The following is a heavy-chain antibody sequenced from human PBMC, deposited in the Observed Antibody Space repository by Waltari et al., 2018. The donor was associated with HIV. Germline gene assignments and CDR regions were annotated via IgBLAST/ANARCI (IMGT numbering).Heavy chain of an antibody. V-gene: IGHV4-38-2*02. Sequence: QLLLQESGPGLVKPSETLALTCRVSGYSTGHGYYWGWIRQPPGEGLEWIATIHQSGRSYYNPSLKSRVTISVDTSTNEFSLKVNSVTAADTAVYYCARLDYGSGTPDIYVMDVWGQGTSVTVSS. CDR2: IHQSGRS. CDR3: ARLDYGSGTPDIYVMDV. D-gene: IGHD3-10*01. CDR1: GYSTGHGYY. J-gene: IGHJ6*02.